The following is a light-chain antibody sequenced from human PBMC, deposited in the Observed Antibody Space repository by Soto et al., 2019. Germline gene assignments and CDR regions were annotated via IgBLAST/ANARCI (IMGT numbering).Light chain of an antibody. Sequence: QSALTQPRSVSGSPGQSVTMSCTGTSSDVGGFNYVSWYQQHPGKAPKLMIYDVSKRPSGVPDRFSGSKSDNTASLTISGLQAEDEAHYYCSSYAGRYTYVFGTATTVTVL. CDR2: DVS. J-gene: IGLJ1*01. CDR3: SSYAGRYTYV. V-gene: IGLV2-11*01. CDR1: SSDVGGFNY.